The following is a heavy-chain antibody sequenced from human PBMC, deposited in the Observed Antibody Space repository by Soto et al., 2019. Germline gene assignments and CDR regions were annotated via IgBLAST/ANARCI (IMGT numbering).Heavy chain of an antibody. CDR1: GGTFSSYA. CDR3: ARARIAPRNFDY. Sequence: SVKVSCKASGGTFSSYAISWVRQAPGQGLEWMGGIIPIFGTANYAQKFQGRVTITADESTSTVYMELSSLRSEDTAVYYCARARIAPRNFDYGGQGPLATAPS. D-gene: IGHD6-6*01. J-gene: IGHJ4*02. CDR2: IIPIFGTA. V-gene: IGHV1-69*13.